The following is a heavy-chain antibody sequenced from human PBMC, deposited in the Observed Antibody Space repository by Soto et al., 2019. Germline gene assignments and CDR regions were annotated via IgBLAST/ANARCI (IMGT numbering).Heavy chain of an antibody. D-gene: IGHD5-18*01. J-gene: IGHJ6*02. CDR1: GYTFTSYD. CDR3: ARGVGRGYSYGYRPAPGNYYYGMDV. Sequence: VASVKVSCKASGYTFTSYDINWVRQATGQGLEWVGWMNPNSGNTGYAQKFQGRVTMTRNTSISTAYMELSSLRSEDTAVYYCARGVGRGYSYGYRPAPGNYYYGMDVWGQGTTVTVSS. V-gene: IGHV1-8*01. CDR2: MNPNSGNT.